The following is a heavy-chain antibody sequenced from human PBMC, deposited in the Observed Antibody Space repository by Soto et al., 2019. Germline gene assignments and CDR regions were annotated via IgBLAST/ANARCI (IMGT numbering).Heavy chain of an antibody. CDR1: GYTFTSYA. CDR2: INPSGGST. Sequence: ASVKVSCKASGYTFTSYAMHWVRQAPGQRLEWMGWINPSGGSTSYAQKFQGRVTMTRDTSTSTVYMELSSLRSEDTAVYYCARALHYYDSSGYYYEGYWGQGTLVTVSS. J-gene: IGHJ4*02. CDR3: ARALHYYDSSGYYYEGY. V-gene: IGHV1-46*03. D-gene: IGHD3-22*01.